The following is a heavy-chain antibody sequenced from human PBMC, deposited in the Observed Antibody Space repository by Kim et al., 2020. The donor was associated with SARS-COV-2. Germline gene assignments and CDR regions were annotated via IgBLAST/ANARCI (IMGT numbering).Heavy chain of an antibody. J-gene: IGHJ6*02. Sequence: GGSLRLSCAASGFTFSSYGMHWVRQAPGKGLEWVAVISYDGSNKYYADSVKGRFTISIDNSKNTLYLQMNSLRAEDTAVYYCAKEEGSGYSSGWTYYYYGMDVWGQGTTVTVSS. CDR3: AKEEGSGYSSGWTYYYYGMDV. V-gene: IGHV3-30*18. D-gene: IGHD6-19*01. CDR2: ISYDGSNK. CDR1: GFTFSSYG.